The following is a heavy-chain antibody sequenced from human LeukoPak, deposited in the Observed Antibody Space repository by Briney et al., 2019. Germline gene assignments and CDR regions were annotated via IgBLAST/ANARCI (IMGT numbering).Heavy chain of an antibody. V-gene: IGHV3-23*01. CDR3: AKGISSTSPTNWFDP. CDR2: ISGSGGST. CDR1: GFTFSSYA. J-gene: IGHJ5*02. D-gene: IGHD2-2*01. Sequence: GGSLRLSCAASGFTFSSYAMSWVRQAPGKGLEWVSAISGSGGSTYYADSAQDRFTISRDNSKNTLYLQMNSLRAEDTAVYYCAKGISSTSPTNWFDPWGQGTLVTVSS.